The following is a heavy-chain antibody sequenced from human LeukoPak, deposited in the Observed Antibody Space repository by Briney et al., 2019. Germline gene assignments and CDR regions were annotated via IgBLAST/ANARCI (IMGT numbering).Heavy chain of an antibody. CDR1: GDSISNSNYY. Sequence: SETLSLTCTVSGDSISNSNYYWAWIRQSPGKGLEWIGSIYYTGSTYDNPFLKSRVTISIDTSKNQFSLKLTSVTAAGSALYYCAGHTRVTTVVRVYGMDVWGQGTTVTVSS. V-gene: IGHV4-39*01. D-gene: IGHD2-15*01. CDR3: AGHTRVTTVVRVYGMDV. CDR2: IYYTGST. J-gene: IGHJ6*02.